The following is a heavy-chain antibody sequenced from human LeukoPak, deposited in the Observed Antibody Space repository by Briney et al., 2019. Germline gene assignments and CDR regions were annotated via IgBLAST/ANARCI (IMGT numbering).Heavy chain of an antibody. CDR1: GFIFSSCA. Sequence: GGSLRLSCAASGFIFSSCAMNWVRQGPGKGLEWVSYISSSGSTIYYGDSVKGRFTISRDNAKNSLYLQMNSLRAEDTAVYYCARASKDNYDSSGYYFRSGSFGYWGQGTLVTVSP. J-gene: IGHJ4*02. CDR2: ISSSGSTI. V-gene: IGHV3-48*03. CDR3: ARASKDNYDSSGYYFRSGSFGY. D-gene: IGHD3-22*01.